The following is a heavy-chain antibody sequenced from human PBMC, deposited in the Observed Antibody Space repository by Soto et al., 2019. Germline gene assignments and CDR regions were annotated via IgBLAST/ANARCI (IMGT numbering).Heavy chain of an antibody. CDR1: GFTFSAYT. J-gene: IGHJ5*02. CDR2: INENSDDI. D-gene: IGHD3-3*01. CDR3: ARGFGRITPFDP. V-gene: IGHV3-21*01. Sequence: GGSLRLSCEASGFTFSAYTMNWVRQPPGKGLEWLSSINENSDDIHYAHSVKGRLTISRDNAKNSLYLQLNSLTAEDTAVYYCARGFGRITPFDPWGQGTLVTVSS.